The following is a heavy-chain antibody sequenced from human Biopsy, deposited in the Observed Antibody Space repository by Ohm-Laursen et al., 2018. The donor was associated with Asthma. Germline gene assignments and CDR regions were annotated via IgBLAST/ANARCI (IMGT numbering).Heavy chain of an antibody. D-gene: IGHD6-19*01. V-gene: IGHV4-59*01. CDR2: VYWTGST. Sequence: SQTLSLTCGVYGGSISSFYWSWIRQSPEKGLEWMGYVYWTGSTNYNPSLKSRITMSVDTSKNRMFLESTSVTAADTAIYYCVRAVRNEQWLAPFDYWGQGKPVTVSS. CDR3: VRAVRNEQWLAPFDY. J-gene: IGHJ4*02. CDR1: GGSISSFY.